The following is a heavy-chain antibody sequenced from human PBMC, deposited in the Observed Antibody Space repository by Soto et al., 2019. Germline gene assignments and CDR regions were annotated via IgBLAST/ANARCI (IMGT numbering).Heavy chain of an antibody. CDR2: SSYSGSI. Sequence: QVQLQESGPGLVKPSQTLSLTCTVSGGSISRGGYYWSWIRQHPGKGLDWIGYSSYSGSIYSNRSLKSRVNISVDTSTHQFSLELSSVSAAYTAVYSCATYRGVARFVFDPRVEPPHINWFAPWGQGPLVTVSS. V-gene: IGHV4-31*03. J-gene: IGHJ5*02. CDR3: ATYRGVARFVFDPRVEPPHINWFAP. D-gene: IGHD3-10*01. CDR1: GGSISRGGYY.